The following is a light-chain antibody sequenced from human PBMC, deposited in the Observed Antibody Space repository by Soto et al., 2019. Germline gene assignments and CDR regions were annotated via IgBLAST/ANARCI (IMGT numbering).Light chain of an antibody. CDR2: EVS. Sequence: QSALTQPASVSGSPGQSITISCTGTSSDVGSYNLVSWYQQHPGKAPKLMIYEVSKRPSGVSNRFSGSKSGNTASLTISGLQAEDEADYYCCSYAGSVVFGGGTQLNVL. V-gene: IGLV2-23*02. J-gene: IGLJ2*01. CDR1: SSDVGSYNL. CDR3: CSYAGSVV.